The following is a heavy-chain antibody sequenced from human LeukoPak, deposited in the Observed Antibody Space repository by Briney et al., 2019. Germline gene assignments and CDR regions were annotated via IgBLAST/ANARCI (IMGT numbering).Heavy chain of an antibody. CDR3: AKDGLRLGELSSNFDY. V-gene: IGHV3-9*01. Sequence: PGGSLRLSCAASGFTFDDYAMHWVRQAPGKGLEWVSGISWNSGSIGYADSVKGRFTISRDNAKNPLYLQMNSLRAEDTALYYCAKDGLRLGELSSNFDYWGQGTLVTVSS. CDR2: ISWNSGSI. D-gene: IGHD3-16*02. J-gene: IGHJ4*02. CDR1: GFTFDDYA.